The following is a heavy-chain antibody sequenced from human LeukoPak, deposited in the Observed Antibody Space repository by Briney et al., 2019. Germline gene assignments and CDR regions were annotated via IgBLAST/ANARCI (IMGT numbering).Heavy chain of an antibody. J-gene: IGHJ4*02. V-gene: IGHV5-51*01. D-gene: IGHD3-22*01. CDR2: IYPGDSDT. CDR1: GYSFTSYW. Sequence: GESLKICCKGSGYSFTSYWIGWVRQMPGKGLEWMGIIYPGDSDTRYSPSFQGQVTISADKSISTAYLQWSSLKASDTAMYYCARHRTYYYDSSGYPIDYWGQGTLVTVSS. CDR3: ARHRTYYYDSSGYPIDY.